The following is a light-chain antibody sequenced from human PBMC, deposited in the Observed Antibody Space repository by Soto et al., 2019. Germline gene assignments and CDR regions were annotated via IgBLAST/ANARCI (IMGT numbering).Light chain of an antibody. Sequence: EIVLTQSPGTLSLSPGERATLSCRASQSVSSNLAWYQQKPGQAPRLLIYGASTRATGIPARFSGSGSETEFTLTISSLQSEDFAVYYCQQYNNWPQTFGQGTKVDIK. CDR2: GAS. V-gene: IGKV3-15*01. CDR1: QSVSSN. J-gene: IGKJ1*01. CDR3: QQYNNWPQT.